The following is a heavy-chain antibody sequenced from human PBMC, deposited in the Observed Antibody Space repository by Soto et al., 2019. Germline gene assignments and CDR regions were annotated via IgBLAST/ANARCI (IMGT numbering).Heavy chain of an antibody. CDR3: ARRHSGGFFRFFDS. CDR1: GGSLSTNP. CDR2: TGSGTGPG. J-gene: IGHJ4*02. V-gene: IGHV1-69*06. D-gene: IGHD2-15*01. Sequence: QVQLVQSGTEVKKPGSSVKVSCKASGGSLSTNPISWVRQAPGQGLAWMGGTGSGTGPGNHAQKFQGRLTVSAEKSTSTVYMELTNLSSEATAVYYCARRHSGGFFRFFDSWGQGTLVTVSS.